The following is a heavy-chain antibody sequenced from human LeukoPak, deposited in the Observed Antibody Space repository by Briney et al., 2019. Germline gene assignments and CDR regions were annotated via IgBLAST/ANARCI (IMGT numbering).Heavy chain of an antibody. D-gene: IGHD3-10*01. CDR2: ISSSSSTI. CDR1: GFTFSSYS. Sequence: GGSLRLSCAASGFTFSSYSMNWVRQAPGKGLEGVSYISSSSSTIYYVDSVKGRFTISRDNAKNTLYLQMNSLRAEDTAVYYCARDRRAPSYYGSGSYSTIYYYYYMDVWGKGTTVTVSS. J-gene: IGHJ6*03. V-gene: IGHV3-48*01. CDR3: ARDRRAPSYYGSGSYSTIYYYYYMDV.